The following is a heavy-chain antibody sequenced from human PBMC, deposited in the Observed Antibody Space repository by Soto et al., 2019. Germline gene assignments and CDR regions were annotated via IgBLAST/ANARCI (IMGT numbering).Heavy chain of an antibody. CDR2: ISYDGSNK. Sequence: SLRLSCAASGFTFSSYAMHWVRQAPGKGLEWVAVISYDGSNKYYADSVKGRFTISRDNSKNTLYLQMNSLRAEDTAVYYCARDSVVVPAAVYYYYGMDVWGQGTTVTVSS. D-gene: IGHD2-2*01. CDR1: GFTFSSYA. CDR3: ARDSVVVPAAVYYYYGMDV. V-gene: IGHV3-30-3*01. J-gene: IGHJ6*02.